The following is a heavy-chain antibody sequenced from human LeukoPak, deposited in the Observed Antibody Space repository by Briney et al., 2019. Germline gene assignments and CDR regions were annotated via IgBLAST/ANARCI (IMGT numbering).Heavy chain of an antibody. V-gene: IGHV4-38-2*02. J-gene: IGHJ4*02. D-gene: IGHD3-10*01. CDR2: IDYSGST. Sequence: SETLSLTCTVSGYSISSGYYWGWIRQPPGKGLEWIGSIDYSGSTYYNPSLKSRVTISVDTSKNHFSLKLNSVTAADTAVYYCARGGAVVRGLTIDYWGQGTLVTVSS. CDR1: GYSISSGYY. CDR3: ARGGAVVRGLTIDY.